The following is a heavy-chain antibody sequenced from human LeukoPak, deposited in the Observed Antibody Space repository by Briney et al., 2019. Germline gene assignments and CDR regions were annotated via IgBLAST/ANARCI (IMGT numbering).Heavy chain of an antibody. CDR2: IIPIFGTA. D-gene: IGHD6-19*01. Sequence: SVTVSFKASGGTFISYAISWVRQAPGQGLEWMGGIIPIFGTANYAQKFQGRVTLTADESTSTAYMELSSLRSEDTAVYYCARVGDIAVAGHFDYWGQGTLVTVSS. J-gene: IGHJ4*02. CDR3: ARVGDIAVAGHFDY. CDR1: GGTFISYA. V-gene: IGHV1-69*13.